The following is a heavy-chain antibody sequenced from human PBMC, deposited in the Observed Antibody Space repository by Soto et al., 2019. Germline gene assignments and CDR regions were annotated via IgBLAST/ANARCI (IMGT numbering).Heavy chain of an antibody. Sequence: QVQLVESGGGVVQPGRSLRLSCAASGFTFSSYGMHWVRQAPGKGLEWVAVIWYDGSNKYYADSVKGRFTISRDNSKNTLYLQMNSLRAEDTAVYYCARSKQWLFSRFENFDYWGQGTLVTVSS. CDR3: ARSKQWLFSRFENFDY. D-gene: IGHD6-19*01. V-gene: IGHV3-33*01. CDR1: GFTFSSYG. J-gene: IGHJ4*02. CDR2: IWYDGSNK.